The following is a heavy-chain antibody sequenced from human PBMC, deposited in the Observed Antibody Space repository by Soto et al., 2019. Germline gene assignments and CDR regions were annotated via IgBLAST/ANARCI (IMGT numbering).Heavy chain of an antibody. J-gene: IGHJ4*02. CDR3: AKNPGGYDYIWGSYPPRGYFDY. D-gene: IGHD3-16*02. Sequence: GGSMRLSCAASGFTFSSYARNWVRQAPGKGLEWVSAISGSGGSTYYADSVKGRFTISRDNSKNTLFLQMNSLRAEDTAIYYCAKNPGGYDYIWGSYPPRGYFDYWGQGTLVTVSS. CDR2: ISGSGGST. V-gene: IGHV3-23*01. CDR1: GFTFSSYA.